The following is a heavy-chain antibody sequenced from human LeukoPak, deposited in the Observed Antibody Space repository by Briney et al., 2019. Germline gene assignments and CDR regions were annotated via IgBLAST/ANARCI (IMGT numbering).Heavy chain of an antibody. D-gene: IGHD6-19*01. CDR1: EFTFSSHA. V-gene: IGHV3-23*01. J-gene: IGHJ4*02. Sequence: GGSLRLSCVASEFTFSSHAMNWVRQAPGKGLEWVSSISGGGESTYYADSVKGRFTVSRDNSKNTLYLQINSLRGEDTAVYYCAKGKYSSGGVPDYWGQGTLVTVST. CDR2: ISGGGEST. CDR3: AKGKYSSGGVPDY.